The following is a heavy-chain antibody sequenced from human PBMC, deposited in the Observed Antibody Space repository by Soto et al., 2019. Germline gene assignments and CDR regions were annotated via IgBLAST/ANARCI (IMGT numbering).Heavy chain of an antibody. D-gene: IGHD3-22*01. Sequence: EVQLVESGGVLVKPGGSLRLSCAASGFTFSNAWMNWVRQAPGKGLLWVGRIKSKTDGWTTDYAAPVKGRFTISRDDSTNTLYLQMNNLKTEDTAVYYCTTREIEYYYDSSGYYYDYWGQGTLVTVSS. CDR2: IKSKTDGWTT. CDR1: GFTFSNAW. CDR3: TTREIEYYYDSSGYYYDY. J-gene: IGHJ4*02. V-gene: IGHV3-15*07.